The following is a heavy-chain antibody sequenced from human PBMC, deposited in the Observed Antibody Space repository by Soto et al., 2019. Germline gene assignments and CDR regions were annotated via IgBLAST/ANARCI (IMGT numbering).Heavy chain of an antibody. J-gene: IGHJ5*02. CDR2: IYWDDDK. Sequence: QITLKESGPTLVKPTQTLTLNCTFSGLSLSTSGEAVGWIRQPPGKALEWLALIYWDDDKRYNPTLTTRLTITKQTSKNQVVLTLTSMDPLDTATYYCAHYVSTSPAGWFDPWGQGILVTVSS. CDR3: AHYVSTSPAGWFDP. V-gene: IGHV2-5*02. D-gene: IGHD3-10*02. CDR1: GLSLSTSGEA.